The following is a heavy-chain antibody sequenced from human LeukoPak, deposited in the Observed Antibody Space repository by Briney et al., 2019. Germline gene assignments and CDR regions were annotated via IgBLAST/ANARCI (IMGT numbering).Heavy chain of an antibody. Sequence: GASVKVSCKASGYTFTGYYMHWVRQASGQGLEWMGWINPNSGGTNYAQKFQGRVTMTRDTSISTAYMELSRLRSDDTAVYYCARDFPFDYSNSLNWFDPWGQGTLVTVSS. CDR1: GYTFTGYY. CDR3: ARDFPFDYSNSLNWFDP. V-gene: IGHV1-2*02. CDR2: INPNSGGT. D-gene: IGHD4-11*01. J-gene: IGHJ5*02.